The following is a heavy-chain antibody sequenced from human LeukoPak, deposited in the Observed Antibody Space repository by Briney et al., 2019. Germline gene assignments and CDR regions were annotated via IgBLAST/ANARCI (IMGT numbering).Heavy chain of an antibody. J-gene: IGHJ6*02. CDR2: IYYSGST. Sequence: SETLSLTCTVSGGSVSSGSYYWSWIRQPPGKGLEWIGYIYYSGSTNYNPSLKSRVTISVDTSKNQFSLKLSSVTAADTAVYYCARVTMVRGVINYYYGMDVWGQGTTVTVSS. CDR3: ARVTMVRGVINYYYGMDV. V-gene: IGHV4-61*01. D-gene: IGHD3-10*01. CDR1: GGSVSSGSYY.